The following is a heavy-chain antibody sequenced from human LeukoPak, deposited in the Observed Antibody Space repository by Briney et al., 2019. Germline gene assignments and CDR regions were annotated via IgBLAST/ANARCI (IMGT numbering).Heavy chain of an antibody. CDR3: ARSAIAYCSSTSCYVFDP. CDR1: GGTFSSYA. Sequence: SVKVSCKASGGTFSSYAISWVRQAPGQGLEWMGGIIPIFGTANYAQKFQGRVTITADESTSAAYMELSSLRSEDTAVYYCARSAIAYCSSTSCYVFDPWGQGTLVTVSS. J-gene: IGHJ5*02. D-gene: IGHD2-2*01. V-gene: IGHV1-69*13. CDR2: IIPIFGTA.